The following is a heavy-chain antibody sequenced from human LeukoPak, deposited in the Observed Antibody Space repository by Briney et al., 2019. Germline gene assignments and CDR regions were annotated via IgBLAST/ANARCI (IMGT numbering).Heavy chain of an antibody. J-gene: IGHJ5*02. CDR1: GYSFTSYY. Sequence: ASVKVSCKASGYSFTSYYMHWVRQAPGQGLEGMGIINPSGCSTSYAQKFQGRVTMTRDMSTSTVYIALRSLRSDDTAVYYCARDPMPRSGSYEGGWFDPWGKGTLVTVSS. V-gene: IGHV1-46*01. D-gene: IGHD1-26*01. CDR2: INPSGCST. CDR3: ARDPMPRSGSYEGGWFDP.